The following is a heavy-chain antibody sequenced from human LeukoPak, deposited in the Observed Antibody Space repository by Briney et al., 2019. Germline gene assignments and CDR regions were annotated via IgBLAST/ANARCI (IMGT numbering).Heavy chain of an antibody. J-gene: IGHJ6*02. CDR1: GGTFSSYA. D-gene: IGHD5-12*01. Sequence: SVKVSCKASGGTFSSYAISWVRQAPGQGLEWMGGIIPIFGTANYAQKFQGRVTITADESTSTACMELSSLRSEDTAVYYCAIVPSGYGGYTNYYYYGMDVWGQGTTVTVSS. CDR2: IIPIFGTA. V-gene: IGHV1-69*13. CDR3: AIVPSGYGGYTNYYYYGMDV.